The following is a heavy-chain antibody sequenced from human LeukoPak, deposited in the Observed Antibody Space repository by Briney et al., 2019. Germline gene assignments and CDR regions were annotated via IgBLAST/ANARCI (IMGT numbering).Heavy chain of an antibody. J-gene: IGHJ4*02. D-gene: IGHD2-2*01. CDR3: ARDGRGKVPAAIPFDY. V-gene: IGHV3-30-3*01. Sequence: PGGSLRLSCAASAFTFNTYALHWVRQAPGKGLEWVAVISYDGSFKYYADSVKDRFTISRDNSKNTLYLQLGSLRDEDTAVYYCARDGRGKVPAAIPFDYWGQGTLVTVSS. CDR1: AFTFNTYA. CDR2: ISYDGSFK.